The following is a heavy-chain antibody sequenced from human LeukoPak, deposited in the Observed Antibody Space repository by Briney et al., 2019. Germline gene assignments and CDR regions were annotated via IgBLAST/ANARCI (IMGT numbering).Heavy chain of an antibody. CDR2: IWYDGSNK. D-gene: IGHD3-22*01. Sequence: GGSLRLSCAASGFTFSSYGMHWVREAPGKGLERVAVIWYDGSNKYYADSVKGRFTISRDNSKNTLYLQMNSLRAEDTAVYYCAKGSSGYFDYWGQGTLVTVSS. CDR1: GFTFSSYG. CDR3: AKGSSGYFDY. V-gene: IGHV3-33*06. J-gene: IGHJ4*02.